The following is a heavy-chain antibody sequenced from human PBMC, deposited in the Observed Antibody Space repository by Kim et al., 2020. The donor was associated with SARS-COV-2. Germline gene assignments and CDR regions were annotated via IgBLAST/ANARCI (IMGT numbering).Heavy chain of an antibody. CDR1: GYTFTSYG. CDR3: ARYRSGIVGATQKGWFDP. J-gene: IGHJ5*02. D-gene: IGHD1-26*01. Sequence: ASVKVSCKASGYTFTSYGISWVRQAPGQGLEWMGWISAYNGNTNYAQKLQGRVTMTTDTSTSTAYMELRSLRSDDTAVYYCARYRSGIVGATQKGWFDPWGQGTLVTVSS. CDR2: ISAYNGNT. V-gene: IGHV1-18*04.